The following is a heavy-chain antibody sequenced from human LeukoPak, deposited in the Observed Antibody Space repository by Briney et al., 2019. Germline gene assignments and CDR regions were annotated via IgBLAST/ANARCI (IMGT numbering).Heavy chain of an antibody. CDR3: ARDGSSGYYFFDY. J-gene: IGHJ4*02. D-gene: IGHD3-22*01. CDR1: GFTFSSYG. V-gene: IGHV3-33*01. CDR2: IWNEGSYK. Sequence: GGSLRLSCAASGFTFSSYGMHWVRQAPGKGLEWGAVIWNEGSYKYYADSVKGRFPISRDKSKNTVYLQMNSLRAEDTAMYYCARDGSSGYYFFDYWGQGTLVTVSS.